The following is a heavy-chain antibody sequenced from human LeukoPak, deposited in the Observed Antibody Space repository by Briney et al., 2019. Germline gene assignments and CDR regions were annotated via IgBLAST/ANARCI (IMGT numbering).Heavy chain of an antibody. V-gene: IGHV4-34*01. CDR3: ARRAYSYGYDY. D-gene: IGHD5-18*01. Sequence: SETLSLTCAVYGGSFSGYYWSWIRQPPGKGLEWIGEINHSGSTNYNPSLKSRVTISVDTSKNQFSLKLSSVTAADTAVYYCARRAYSYGYDYWGQGTLVTVSS. J-gene: IGHJ4*02. CDR1: GGSFSGYY. CDR2: INHSGST.